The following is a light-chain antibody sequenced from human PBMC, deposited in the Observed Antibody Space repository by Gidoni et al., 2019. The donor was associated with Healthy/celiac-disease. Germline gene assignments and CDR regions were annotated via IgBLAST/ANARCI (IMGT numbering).Light chain of an antibody. J-gene: IGKJ4*01. CDR3: QQYYSTPLT. CDR1: QSVLYSSNNTNY. CDR2: WAS. Sequence: DIVMTQSPDYLAVSLGERATINCKSSQSVLYSSNNTNYLAWYQQKPGQPPKLLICWASTRESGVPDRVSGSGSGTDFTLTISSLQAEDVAVYYCQQYYSTPLTFGGGTKVEIK. V-gene: IGKV4-1*01.